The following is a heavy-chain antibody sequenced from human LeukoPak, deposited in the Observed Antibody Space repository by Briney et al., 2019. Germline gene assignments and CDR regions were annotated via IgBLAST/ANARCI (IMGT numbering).Heavy chain of an antibody. J-gene: IGHJ4*02. CDR3: AKEKKLHYYEAHEGFDF. CDR2: ISGSGGST. Sequence: PGGSLTLSCAASGFTFSSYGMSWLRQAPAKGLEWVSGISGSGGSTYYAHSVKGRFTISRDNSQNTLDLQMNCLIAEATAVYYFAKEKKLHYYEAHEGFDFWGQGTLVTVSS. D-gene: IGHD3-22*01. V-gene: IGHV3-23*01. CDR1: GFTFSSYG.